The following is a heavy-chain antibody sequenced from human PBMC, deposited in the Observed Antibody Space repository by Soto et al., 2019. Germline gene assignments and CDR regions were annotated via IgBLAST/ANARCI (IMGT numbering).Heavy chain of an antibody. D-gene: IGHD6-19*01. CDR3: ARDGQWLPRDGLRSSYYFDY. CDR1: GFNFSSYV. CDR2: IWYDGGNK. Sequence: ESVGGVVQPGRSLRLSCAASGFNFSSYVMHWVRQAPGKGLEWVAVIWYDGGNKYYADSVKGRFTISRDNSKNTLYLQMNSLRAEDTAVYYCARDGQWLPRDGLRSSYYFDYWGQGTLVTVSS. J-gene: IGHJ4*02. V-gene: IGHV3-33*01.